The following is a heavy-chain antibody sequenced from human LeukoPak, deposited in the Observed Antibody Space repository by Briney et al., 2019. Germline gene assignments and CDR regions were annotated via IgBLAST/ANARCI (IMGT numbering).Heavy chain of an antibody. CDR3: AREGRYGDYEGY. CDR2: IYSSGST. D-gene: IGHD4-17*01. CDR1: GGSISSYY. Sequence: SETLSLTCTVSGGSISSYYRSWIRQPAGKALEWIGRIYSSGSTNYNPSLKSRVTMSVDTSKNQFSLKLSSVTVADTAVYYCAREGRYGDYEGYWGQGTLVTVSS. V-gene: IGHV4-4*07. J-gene: IGHJ4*02.